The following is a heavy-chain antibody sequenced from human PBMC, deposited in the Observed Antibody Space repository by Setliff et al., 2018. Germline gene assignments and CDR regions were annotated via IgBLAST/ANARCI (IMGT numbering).Heavy chain of an antibody. CDR1: GASISSTYY. CDR2: IYYRGIN. J-gene: IGHJ4*02. CDR3: ARASVVHAVTIGY. V-gene: IGHV4-39*01. Sequence: PSETLSLTCTVSGASISSTYYWGWVRQSPETGLEWIGSIYYRGINFSNPSLRSRVTMSVDTSKNQFSLNLTSVTAADTAIYYCARASVVHAVTIGYWGQGTLVTVSS. D-gene: IGHD4-4*01.